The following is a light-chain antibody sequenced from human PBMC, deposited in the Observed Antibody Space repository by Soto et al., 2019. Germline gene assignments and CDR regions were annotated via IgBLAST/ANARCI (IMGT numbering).Light chain of an antibody. Sequence: DIQMTQSPSTLSASVGDRVTITCRASQSIVRWLAWYQQKPGKAPKLLIYDASSLQRGVPSRFSGSGSGTEFTLTISSLQPDDFATYYCQQYNSHSGGFGQGTKVDNK. J-gene: IGKJ1*01. CDR3: QQYNSHSGG. CDR2: DAS. CDR1: QSIVRW. V-gene: IGKV1-5*01.